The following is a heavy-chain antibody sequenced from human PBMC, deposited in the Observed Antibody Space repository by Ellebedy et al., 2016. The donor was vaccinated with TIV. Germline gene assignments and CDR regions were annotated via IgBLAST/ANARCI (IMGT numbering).Heavy chain of an antibody. CDR2: ISADGSVT. J-gene: IGHJ5*01. Sequence: GESLKISXSASGFTFSDWWMQWVRQAPGQGLVWVSRISADGSVTHYADSVRGRFTVSRDNTKSTLYLHMTRLRADDSAVYFCAKHGNFDSWGQGVPVTVSS. D-gene: IGHD2/OR15-2a*01. CDR1: GFTFSDWW. CDR3: AKHGNFDS. V-gene: IGHV3-74*01.